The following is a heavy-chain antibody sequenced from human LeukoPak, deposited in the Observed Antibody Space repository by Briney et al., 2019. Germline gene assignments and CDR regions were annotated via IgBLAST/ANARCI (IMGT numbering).Heavy chain of an antibody. D-gene: IGHD2-15*01. Sequence: GASVKVSCKASGYTFTSYYMHWVRQAPGQGLEWMGIINPSGGSTSYAQKFQGRVTMTRDTSTSTVYMELSSLRSEDTAVYYCARGTYCSGGSCYSHYYMDVWGKGTTVTVSS. CDR2: INPSGGST. J-gene: IGHJ6*03. CDR3: ARGTYCSGGSCYSHYYMDV. CDR1: GYTFTSYY. V-gene: IGHV1-46*01.